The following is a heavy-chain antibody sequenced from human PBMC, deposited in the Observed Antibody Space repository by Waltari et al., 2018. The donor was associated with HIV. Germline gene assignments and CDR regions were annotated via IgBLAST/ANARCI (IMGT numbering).Heavy chain of an antibody. V-gene: IGHV3-21*01. Sequence: EVQLVESGGGVVTPGGSLRLSCAASGFTISSFSMNWVRQAPGKGVEWVASISSGSSFIDYADSVKGRFTISRDNAKNSLYLQMKSLRVEDTALYYCARALTNFGGFWGQGTLVTVSS. J-gene: IGHJ4*02. CDR1: GFTISSFS. D-gene: IGHD4-17*01. CDR2: ISSGSSFI. CDR3: ARALTNFGGF.